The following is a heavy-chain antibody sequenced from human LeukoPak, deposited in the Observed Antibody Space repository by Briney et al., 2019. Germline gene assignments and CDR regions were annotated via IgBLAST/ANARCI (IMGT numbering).Heavy chain of an antibody. CDR1: GDSVSSNSAA. J-gene: IGHJ5*02. D-gene: IGHD5-24*01. V-gene: IGHV6-1*01. CDR3: ARDDGVVEMAYRA. Sequence: SQTLSLTCVISGDSVSSNSAAWNWIRQSPSRGLEWLGRTFYRSKWYNDYAVSVKSRITINPDTSKNQFSLQLNSVTPEDTAVYYCARDDGVVEMAYRAWGQGTLVTVSS. CDR2: TFYRSKWYN.